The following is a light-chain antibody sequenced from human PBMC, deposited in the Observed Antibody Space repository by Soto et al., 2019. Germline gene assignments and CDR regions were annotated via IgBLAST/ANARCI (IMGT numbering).Light chain of an antibody. Sequence: DIQMTQSPSSLSASVGDRVTITCRASQSISSYLNWYQQKPGKAHKLLIYAASSLQIVVPSRFSGSGSGTDFTLTISSLQPEDFATYYCQQSYSTTTWTFGQGTKVEIK. CDR3: QQSYSTTTWT. V-gene: IGKV1-39*01. CDR1: QSISSY. J-gene: IGKJ1*01. CDR2: AAS.